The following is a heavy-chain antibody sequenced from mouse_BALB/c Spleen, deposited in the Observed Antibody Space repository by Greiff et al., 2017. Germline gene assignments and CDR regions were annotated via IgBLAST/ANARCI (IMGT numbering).Heavy chain of an antibody. Sequence: VQLQQSGAELVRSGASVKLSCTASGFNIKDYYMHWVKQRPEQGLEWIGWIDPENGDTEYAPKFQGKATMTADTSSNTAYLQLSSLTSEDTAVYYCRGFHYYGYDAMDYWGQGTSVTVSS. CDR1: GFNIKDYY. D-gene: IGHD1-2*01. CDR3: RGFHYYGYDAMDY. J-gene: IGHJ4*01. V-gene: IGHV14-4*02. CDR2: IDPENGDT.